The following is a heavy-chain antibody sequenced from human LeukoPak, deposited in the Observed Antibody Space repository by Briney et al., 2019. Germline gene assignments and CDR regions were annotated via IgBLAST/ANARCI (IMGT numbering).Heavy chain of an antibody. CDR2: INHSGST. Sequence: SETLSLTCAVYGGSFSGYYWSWIRQPPGKGLEWIGEINHSGSTNYNPSLKGRVTISVDTSKNQFSLKLSSVTAADTAVYYCASTAVNYYDSSGYSFDYWGQGTLVTVSS. CDR1: GGSFSGYY. J-gene: IGHJ4*02. D-gene: IGHD3-22*01. CDR3: ASTAVNYYDSSGYSFDY. V-gene: IGHV4-34*01.